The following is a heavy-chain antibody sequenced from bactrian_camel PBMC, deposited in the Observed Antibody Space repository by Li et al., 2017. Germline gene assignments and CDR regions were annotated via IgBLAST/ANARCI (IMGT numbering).Heavy chain of an antibody. CDR3: ATHSRWYILGY. CDR2: VYTDDGSK. V-gene: IGHV3S1*01. Sequence: HVQLVESGGGSVQAGGSLRLSCAASNNYRNCVSWFRQAPGKEREKVASVYTDDGSKYYADSVKGRFTISRDNAKNTVYLQMNSLKSEDTALYYCATHSRWYILGYWGQGTQVTVS. CDR1: NNYRNC. D-gene: IGHD6*01. J-gene: IGHJ6*01.